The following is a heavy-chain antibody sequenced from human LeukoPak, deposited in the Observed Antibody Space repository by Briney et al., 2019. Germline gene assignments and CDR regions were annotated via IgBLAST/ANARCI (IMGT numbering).Heavy chain of an antibody. CDR2: IYSSGST. Sequence: SETLSLPCTVSGGSISSQHWNWIRQPAGKGLEWIGRIYSSGSTIYNPSLESRVTMSVDTSKNQFSLELSSVTAADTAVYYCARGYVYGDFPWGQGTLVSVSS. V-gene: IGHV4-4*07. CDR3: ARGYVYGDFP. CDR1: GGSISSQH. D-gene: IGHD2-21*02. J-gene: IGHJ5*02.